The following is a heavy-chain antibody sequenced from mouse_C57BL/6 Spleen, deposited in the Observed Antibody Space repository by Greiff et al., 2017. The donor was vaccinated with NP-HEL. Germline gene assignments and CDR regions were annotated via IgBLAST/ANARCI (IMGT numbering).Heavy chain of an antibody. CDR1: GFTFNTYA. J-gene: IGHJ1*03. CDR3: VRETDYYGSSYWYFDV. Sequence: EVQLVESGGGLVQPKGSLKLSCAASGFTFNTYAMHWVRQAPGKGLEWVARIRSKSSNYATYYADSVKDRFTISRDDSQSMLYLQMNNLKTEDTAMYYCVRETDYYGSSYWYFDVWGTGTTVTVSS. CDR2: IRSKSSNYAT. D-gene: IGHD1-1*01. V-gene: IGHV10-3*01.